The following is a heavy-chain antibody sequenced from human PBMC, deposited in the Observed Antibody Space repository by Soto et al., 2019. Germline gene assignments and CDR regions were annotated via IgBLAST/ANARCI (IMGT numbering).Heavy chain of an antibody. Sequence: LXIXCKGSGYIFTNXCIGGVLHMPGKGLEWMGIIYPGDSDTIYSPSFQGQVTISADKYMSTAYLQLSSLKASDTAMYYCARPFDTSGWYDYWGQGTLGTVSS. D-gene: IGHD6-19*01. CDR3: ARPFDTSGWYDY. CDR2: IYPGDSDT. J-gene: IGHJ4*02. V-gene: IGHV5-51*01. CDR1: GYIFTNXC.